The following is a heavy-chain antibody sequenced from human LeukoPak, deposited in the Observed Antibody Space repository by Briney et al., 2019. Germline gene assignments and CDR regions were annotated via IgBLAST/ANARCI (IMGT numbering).Heavy chain of an antibody. Sequence: GGSLRLSCAASGFTFSSYGMHWVRQAPGKGLEWVAFIRYDGSNKYYADSVKGRFTISRDNSKNTLYLQKNSLRAEDTAVYYCAKGRFLEWLRFDYWGQGTLVTVSS. CDR1: GFTFSSYG. V-gene: IGHV3-30*02. CDR2: IRYDGSNK. J-gene: IGHJ4*02. D-gene: IGHD3-3*01. CDR3: AKGRFLEWLRFDY.